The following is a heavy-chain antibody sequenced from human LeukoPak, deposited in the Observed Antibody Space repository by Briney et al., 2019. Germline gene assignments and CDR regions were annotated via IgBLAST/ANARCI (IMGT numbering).Heavy chain of an antibody. CDR3: ASFHYYGSGAYYLSY. Sequence: GGSLRLSCAASGFTLSSYAMTWIRQAPGKGLEWVSDIGDSGATTYYADSVKGRFTISRDNSKNTLYLQMSSLRAEDTAVYFCASFHYYGSGAYYLSYWGQGTLVTVSS. CDR1: GFTLSSYA. J-gene: IGHJ4*02. D-gene: IGHD3-10*01. CDR2: IGDSGATT. V-gene: IGHV3-23*01.